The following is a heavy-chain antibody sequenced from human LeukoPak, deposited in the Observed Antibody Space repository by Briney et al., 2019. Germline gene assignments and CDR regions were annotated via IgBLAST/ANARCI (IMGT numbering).Heavy chain of an antibody. V-gene: IGHV4-39*07. CDR2: IFYSGST. J-gene: IGHJ4*02. CDR3: ARGYSSGWLRFDY. D-gene: IGHD6-19*01. Sequence: PSETLSLTCTVSGGSISTSNYYWGWIRQPPGKGLEWIGNIFYSGSTYYGPSLKSRVTISLDTSKNQFSLKLSSVTAADTAVYYCARGYSSGWLRFDYWGQGTLVTVSS. CDR1: GGSISTSNYY.